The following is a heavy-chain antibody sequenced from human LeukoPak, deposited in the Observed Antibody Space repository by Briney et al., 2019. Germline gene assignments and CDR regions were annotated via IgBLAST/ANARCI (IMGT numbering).Heavy chain of an antibody. Sequence: ASVRVSCKASGYTFTSYYMHWVRQAPGQGLEWMGIINPSGGSTSYAQKFQGRVTMTRDMSTSTVYMELSSLRSEDTAVYYCARDRGPRYYYMDAWGKGTTVTVSS. CDR1: GYTFTSYY. V-gene: IGHV1-46*01. D-gene: IGHD3-10*01. CDR2: INPSGGST. CDR3: ARDRGPRYYYMDA. J-gene: IGHJ6*03.